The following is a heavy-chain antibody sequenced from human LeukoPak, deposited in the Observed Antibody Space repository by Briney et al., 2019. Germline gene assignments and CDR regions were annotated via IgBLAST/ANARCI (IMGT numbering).Heavy chain of an antibody. CDR2: TKPDGSAE. CDR3: ARESNSGYYLSY. Sequence: GGSLRLSCAASGFSFRNYWIGWVRQAPGKGLEWVANTKPDGSAEYYADSVRGRFTASRDNANNLLYLQMNRLRAEDTAVYYCARESNSGYYLSYWGQGTLVTVSS. J-gene: IGHJ4*02. D-gene: IGHD3-22*01. V-gene: IGHV3-7*01. CDR1: GFSFRNYW.